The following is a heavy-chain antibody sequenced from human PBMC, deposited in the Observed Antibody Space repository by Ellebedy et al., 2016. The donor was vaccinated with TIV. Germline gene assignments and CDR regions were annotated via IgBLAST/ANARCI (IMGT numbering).Heavy chain of an antibody. CDR2: IYPDDSDT. D-gene: IGHD2-2*01. CDR3: ARLICSTSCYASGGWFDP. CDR1: GYRFTSYW. V-gene: IGHV5-51*01. Sequence: GESQKISCKASGYRFTSYWVGWVRQIPGKGLEWMGIIYPDDSDTRYSPSFQGQVTISADKSISTAYLQWSSLKASDSAMYYCARLICSTSCYASGGWFDPWGQGTLVTVSS. J-gene: IGHJ5*02.